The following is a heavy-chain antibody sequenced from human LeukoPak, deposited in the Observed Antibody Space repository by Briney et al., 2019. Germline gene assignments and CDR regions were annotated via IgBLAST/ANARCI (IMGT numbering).Heavy chain of an antibody. Sequence: GESLKISCKGSRYSFTSYWIGWGRQMPGKGLEWMGIIYPGDSETRYSPSFQGQISISADSSITTAYLQWRSLKASDTAMYYCPRLLSSSEEYFQLWGQGTLVTVSS. V-gene: IGHV5-51*01. CDR3: PRLLSSSEEYFQL. CDR2: IYPGDSET. J-gene: IGHJ1*01. D-gene: IGHD6-13*01. CDR1: RYSFTSYW.